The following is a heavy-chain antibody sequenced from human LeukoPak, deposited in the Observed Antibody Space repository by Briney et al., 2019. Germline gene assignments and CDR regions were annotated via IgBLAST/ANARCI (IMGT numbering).Heavy chain of an antibody. CDR2: IYYSGST. J-gene: IGHJ4*02. CDR1: GGSISSSSYY. D-gene: IGHD3-10*01. Sequence: SETPSLTCTVSGGSISSSSYYWGWIRQPPGKGLEWIGSIYYSGSTYYNPSLKSRVTISVDTSKKQFSLKLSSVTAADTAVYYCARGVDYYGVWGQGTLVTVSS. V-gene: IGHV4-39*07. CDR3: ARGVDYYGV.